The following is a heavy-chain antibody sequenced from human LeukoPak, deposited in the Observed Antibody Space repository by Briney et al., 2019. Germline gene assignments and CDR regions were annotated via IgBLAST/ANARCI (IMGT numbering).Heavy chain of an antibody. Sequence: PSETLSLTCSVSGGSISGYYWSWIRQPPGKGLEWIGEINHSGSTNYNPSLKSRVTISVDTSKNQFSLKLSSVTAADTAVYYCARGKRYSYGYGGPHDAFDIWGQGTMVTVSS. CDR3: ARGKRYSYGYGGPHDAFDI. J-gene: IGHJ3*02. CDR1: GGSISGYY. D-gene: IGHD5-18*01. CDR2: INHSGST. V-gene: IGHV4-34*01.